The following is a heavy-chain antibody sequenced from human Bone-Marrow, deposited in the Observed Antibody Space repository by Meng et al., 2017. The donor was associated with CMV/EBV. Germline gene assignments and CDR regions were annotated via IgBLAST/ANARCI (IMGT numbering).Heavy chain of an antibody. CDR3: ARGNSAKYYYGMDV. J-gene: IGHJ6*02. D-gene: IGHD5-24*01. CDR2: MNPNSGNT. CDR1: GYTFTSYD. Sequence: ASVMVSCKASGYTFTSYDINWVRQATGQGLEWMGWMNPNSGNTGYAQKFQGRVTMTRNTSISTAYMELSSLRSEDTAVYYCARGNSAKYYYGMDVWGPGNTVNLSS. V-gene: IGHV1-8*01.